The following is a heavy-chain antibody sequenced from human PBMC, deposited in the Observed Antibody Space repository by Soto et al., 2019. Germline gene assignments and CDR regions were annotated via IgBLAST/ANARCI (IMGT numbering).Heavy chain of an antibody. CDR3: ARDPWWFGEPTGFDY. Sequence: GGSLRLSCAASGFTFSSYAMRWVRQAPGKGLEYVSAISSNGGSTYYANSVKGRFTISRDNSKNTLYLQMGSLRAEDMAVHYCARDPWWFGEPTGFDYWGQGTLVTVSS. CDR2: ISSNGGST. J-gene: IGHJ4*02. CDR1: GFTFSSYA. D-gene: IGHD3-10*01. V-gene: IGHV3-64*01.